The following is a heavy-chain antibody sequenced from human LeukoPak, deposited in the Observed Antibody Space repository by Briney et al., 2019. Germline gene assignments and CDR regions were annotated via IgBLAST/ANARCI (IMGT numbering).Heavy chain of an antibody. J-gene: IGHJ3*02. CDR1: GFTFSSYG. Sequence: GGSLRLSCAASGFTFSSYGMHWVRQAPGKGLEWVAVISYDGSNKYYADSVKGRFTISRDNAKNSLYLQMNGLRAEDTALYYCVKDIGRLVLRSPFDIWGQGTMVTVSS. D-gene: IGHD1-26*01. CDR2: ISYDGSNK. CDR3: VKDIGRLVLRSPFDI. V-gene: IGHV3-30*18.